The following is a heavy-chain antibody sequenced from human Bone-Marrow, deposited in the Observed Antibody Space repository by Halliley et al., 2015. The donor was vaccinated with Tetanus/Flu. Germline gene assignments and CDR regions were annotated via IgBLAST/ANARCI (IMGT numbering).Heavy chain of an antibody. CDR2: IKQDGSEK. J-gene: IGHJ6*02. V-gene: IGHV3-7*01. CDR1: GFTFRSYW. D-gene: IGHD3-22*01. CDR3: AREKTAAVVIDYYYYGMDV. Sequence: SLRLSCAASGFTFRSYWMSWVRQAPGKGLEWVANIKQDGSEKYYVDSVKGRSTISRDNAKNSLYLQMNSLRAEDTAVYHCAREKTAAVVIDYYYYGMDVWGQGTTVTVSS.